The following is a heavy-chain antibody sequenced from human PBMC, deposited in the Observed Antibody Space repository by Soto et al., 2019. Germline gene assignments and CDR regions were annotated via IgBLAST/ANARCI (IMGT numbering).Heavy chain of an antibody. CDR3: AIIIAVASFDY. J-gene: IGHJ4*01. V-gene: IGHV3-30-3*01. CDR1: GFTFSTYA. CDR2: MSNDESKK. D-gene: IGHD6-19*01. Sequence: PRLSCAASGFTFSTYAVHWVRQAPGKGLEWVAVMSNDESKKYYANSVKGRFTISRDNSNNTGHLQMNSLIREDTAIYYCAIIIAVASFDYWGPGTLVTVSS.